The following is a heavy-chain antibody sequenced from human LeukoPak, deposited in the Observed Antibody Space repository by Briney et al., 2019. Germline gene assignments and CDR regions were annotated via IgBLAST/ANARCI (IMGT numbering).Heavy chain of an antibody. J-gene: IGHJ3*02. Sequence: GGSLRLSCAASGFTFSSYWMSWVRQAPGKGLEWVANIKQDGSEKYYVDSVKGRFTISRDNAKNSLYLQMNSLRAEDTAVYYCARPLGGNDPGDAFDIWGQGTMVTVSS. CDR3: ARPLGGNDPGDAFDI. D-gene: IGHD5-12*01. CDR2: IKQDGSEK. V-gene: IGHV3-7*03. CDR1: GFTFSSYW.